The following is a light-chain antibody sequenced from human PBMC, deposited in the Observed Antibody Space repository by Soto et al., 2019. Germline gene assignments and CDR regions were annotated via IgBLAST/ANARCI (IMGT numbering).Light chain of an antibody. CDR1: QSVSSSY. V-gene: IGKV3-20*01. Sequence: EIGLTQSPGTLSLSPGERATLSCRASQSVSSSYLAWYQQKPGQAPRLLIYGASSRATGIPDRFSGSGSGTYFTLTSSRLEPEEFAVYYCQQYGSSPPMYTFGQGTKLEIK. J-gene: IGKJ2*01. CDR2: GAS. CDR3: QQYGSSPPMYT.